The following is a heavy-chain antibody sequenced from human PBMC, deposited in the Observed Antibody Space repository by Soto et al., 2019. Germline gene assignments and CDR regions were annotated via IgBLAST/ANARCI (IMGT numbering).Heavy chain of an antibody. J-gene: IGHJ4*02. CDR3: ARGPLHYESSGYPDY. CDR1: GGSISSGGYY. Sequence: QVQLQESGPGLVKPSQTLSLTCTVSGGSISSGGYYWSWIRQHPGKGLEWIGYIYYSGSTYYNPSLKSRVTISVDTSKNQVSLRLSSVTAADTAVYYCARGPLHYESSGYPDYWGQGTLVTVSS. CDR2: IYYSGST. D-gene: IGHD3-22*01. V-gene: IGHV4-31*03.